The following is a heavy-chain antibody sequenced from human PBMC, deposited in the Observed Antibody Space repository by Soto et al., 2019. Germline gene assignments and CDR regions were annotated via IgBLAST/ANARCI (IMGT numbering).Heavy chain of an antibody. CDR1: GGSISSGGYY. V-gene: IGHV4-31*03. D-gene: IGHD3-3*01. Sequence: PSETLSLTCTVSGGSISSGGYYWSWIRQHPGKGLEWIGYIYYSGSTYYNPSLKSRVTISVDTSKNQFSLKLSSVTAADTAVYYCARDLRFLEWLSWFDPWGQGTLVTVS. CDR3: ARDLRFLEWLSWFDP. CDR2: IYYSGST. J-gene: IGHJ5*02.